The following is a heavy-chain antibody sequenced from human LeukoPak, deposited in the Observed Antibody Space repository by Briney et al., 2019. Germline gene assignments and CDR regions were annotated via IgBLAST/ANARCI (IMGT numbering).Heavy chain of an antibody. CDR3: ARDFRGYCSSTSCYSVGY. J-gene: IGHJ4*02. Sequence: GGSLRLSCAASGFTFGSYAMHWVRQAPGKGLEWVAVISYDGSNKYYADSVKGRFTISRDNSKNTLYLQMNSLRAEDTAVYYCARDFRGYCSSTSCYSVGYWGQGTLVTVSS. CDR1: GFTFGSYA. D-gene: IGHD2-2*03. CDR2: ISYDGSNK. V-gene: IGHV3-30-3*01.